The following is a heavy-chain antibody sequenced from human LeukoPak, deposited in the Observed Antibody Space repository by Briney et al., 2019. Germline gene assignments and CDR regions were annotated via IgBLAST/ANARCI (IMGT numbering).Heavy chain of an antibody. CDR2: INTKGET. D-gene: IGHD2-21*01. Sequence: SETLSLTCTVSGVSMSAYQWSWVRQSPEKGLEWIGCINTKGETSYNPSLKSRVTTSVDTSKSQFSLRLTSVTAADTAVYYCATSNDAKIAPFDHWGQGAPVTVSP. J-gene: IGHJ4*02. V-gene: IGHV4-4*09. CDR1: GVSMSAYQ. CDR3: ATSNDAKIAPFDH.